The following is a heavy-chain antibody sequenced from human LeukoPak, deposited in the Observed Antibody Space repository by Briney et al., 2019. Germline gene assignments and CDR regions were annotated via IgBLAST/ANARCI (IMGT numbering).Heavy chain of an antibody. CDR2: INHSGST. J-gene: IGHJ6*02. Sequence: SETLSLTCAVYGGAFSGYYWSWIRQPPGKGLEWIGEINHSGSTNYNPSLKSRVTISVDTSKNQFSLKLSSVTAADTAVYYCARAVESGYYYYYYGMDVWGQGTTVTVSS. V-gene: IGHV4-34*01. CDR1: GGAFSGYY. D-gene: IGHD1-14*01. CDR3: ARAVESGYYYYYYGMDV.